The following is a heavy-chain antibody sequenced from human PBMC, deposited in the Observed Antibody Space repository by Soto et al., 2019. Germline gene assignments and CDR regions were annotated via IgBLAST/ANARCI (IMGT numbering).Heavy chain of an antibody. CDR1: GFTFSSYG. CDR3: AKSGYFDWLLLYYYDY. D-gene: IGHD3-9*01. CDR2: ISYDGSYK. Sequence: PGGSLRLSCAASGFTFSSYGMHWVRQAPGKGLEWVAVISYDGSYKYYAESVKGRFTISRDNLKNTLFLQMNSLRADDTAVYYCAKSGYFDWLLLYYYDYWGQGVLVTVSS. J-gene: IGHJ4*02. V-gene: IGHV3-30*18.